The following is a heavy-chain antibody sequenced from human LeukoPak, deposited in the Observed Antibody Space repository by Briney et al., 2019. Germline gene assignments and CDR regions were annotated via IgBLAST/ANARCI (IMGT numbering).Heavy chain of an antibody. D-gene: IGHD3-9*01. Sequence: ASVKVSCKSSGYTFTTYGLSWVRQAPGQGLEWLGWISTYDDNIKYAQSLQGRLTLTIDTSTSTAYMELRSLTSDDTAVYYCARETYSNILTGTDYWGPGTLVTVSS. CDR1: GYTFTTYG. J-gene: IGHJ4*02. CDR3: ARETYSNILTGTDY. CDR2: ISTYDDNI. V-gene: IGHV1-18*01.